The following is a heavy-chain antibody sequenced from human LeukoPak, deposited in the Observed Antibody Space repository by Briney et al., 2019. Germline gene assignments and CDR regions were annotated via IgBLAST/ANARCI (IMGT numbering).Heavy chain of an antibody. CDR2: IHHSGYT. CDR1: GGSFSSYY. J-gene: IGHJ5*02. CDR3: AREVAVAGNTGSFDP. D-gene: IGHD6-19*01. V-gene: IGHV4-59*01. Sequence: SETLSLTCTVYGGSFSSYYWSWIRQPPGKGLEWIGYIHHSGYTNYNPSPKSRLAISVDTSKNQFSLNLTSVTAADTAVYFCAREVAVAGNTGSFDPWGQGTLVTVSS.